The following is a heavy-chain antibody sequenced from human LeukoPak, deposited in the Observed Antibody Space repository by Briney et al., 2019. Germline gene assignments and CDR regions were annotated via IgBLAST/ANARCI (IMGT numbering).Heavy chain of an antibody. Sequence: GASVRVSCTDSGGTFSSNAISWVRQAPGQGLEWMGGIIPIFGTANYAQKFQGRVTITADESTSTAYMELSSLRSEDTAVYYCARFDYDSSGYYAHFDYWGQGTLVTVYS. V-gene: IGHV1-69*01. CDR2: IIPIFGTA. J-gene: IGHJ4*02. CDR3: ARFDYDSSGYYAHFDY. D-gene: IGHD3-22*01. CDR1: GGTFSSNA.